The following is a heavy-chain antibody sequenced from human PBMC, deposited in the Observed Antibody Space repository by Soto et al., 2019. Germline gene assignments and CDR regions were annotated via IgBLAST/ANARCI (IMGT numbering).Heavy chain of an antibody. CDR2: ISWNSGNI. J-gene: IGHJ4*02. Sequence: SLRLSCAASGFTFSSYAMYWVRQVLGKGLEWVSSISWNSGNIGYADSVKGRFTTSRDNAENSLYLQMNSLRPEDTALYYCVRSKGGYSYGTPFDYWGQGTLVTAPQ. D-gene: IGHD5-18*01. CDR3: VRSKGGYSYGTPFDY. CDR1: GFTFSSYA. V-gene: IGHV3-9*01.